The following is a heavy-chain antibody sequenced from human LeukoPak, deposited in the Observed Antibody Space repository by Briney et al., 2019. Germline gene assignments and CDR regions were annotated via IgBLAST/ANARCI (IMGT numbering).Heavy chain of an antibody. J-gene: IGHJ4*02. D-gene: IGHD3-3*01. Sequence: ASVKVSCKASGYTFTSYGISWVRQAPGQGLEWMGWISAYNGNTNCAQKLQGRVTMTTDTSTSTAYMELRSLRSDDTAVYYCARDNDFWSGYYRNSPFDYWGQGTLVTVSS. CDR3: ARDNDFWSGYYRNSPFDY. CDR2: ISAYNGNT. CDR1: GYTFTSYG. V-gene: IGHV1-18*01.